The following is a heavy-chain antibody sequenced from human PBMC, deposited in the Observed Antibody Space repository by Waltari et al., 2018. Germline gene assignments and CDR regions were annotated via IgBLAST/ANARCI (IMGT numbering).Heavy chain of an antibody. V-gene: IGHV1-8*02. CDR3: ARFLEYCSSTSCYVYDY. D-gene: IGHD2-2*01. J-gene: IGHJ4*02. Sequence: QVQLVQSGAEVKKPGASVKVSCKASGYTFTRYDINWVRQAPGQGLEWMGWMNPNSGNTGYAQKFQGRVTMTRNTSISTAYMELSSLRSEDTAVYYCARFLEYCSSTSCYVYDYWGQGTLVTVSS. CDR1: GYTFTRYD. CDR2: MNPNSGNT.